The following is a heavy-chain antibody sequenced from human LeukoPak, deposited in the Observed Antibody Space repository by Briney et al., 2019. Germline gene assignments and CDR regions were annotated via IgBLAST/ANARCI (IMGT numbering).Heavy chain of an antibody. CDR3: AKDPLVFAAAAYFFDD. Sequence: PGGSLRPSCAASGFTFSSYGMHWVRQAPGKGLEWVAFIRYDGSNKYYADSVKGRFTISRDNSKNTVFLQLNSLRGEDAGVYYCAKDPLVFAAAAYFFDDWGQGTLVTVSS. CDR1: GFTFSSYG. CDR2: IRYDGSNK. D-gene: IGHD6-13*01. J-gene: IGHJ4*02. V-gene: IGHV3-30*02.